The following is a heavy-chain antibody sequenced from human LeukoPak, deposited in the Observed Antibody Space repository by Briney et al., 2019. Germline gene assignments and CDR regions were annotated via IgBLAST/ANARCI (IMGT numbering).Heavy chain of an antibody. Sequence: PGGSLRLSCAASGFTFSSYGMHWVRQAPGKGLEWVAVISYDGSNKYYADSVKGRFTISRDNSKNTLYLQMNSLRAEDTAVYYCARDLEGPYYDILTGYYRPRPYYFDYWGQGTLVTVSS. V-gene: IGHV3-30*03. CDR3: ARDLEGPYYDILTGYYRPRPYYFDY. J-gene: IGHJ4*02. CDR1: GFTFSSYG. D-gene: IGHD3-9*01. CDR2: ISYDGSNK.